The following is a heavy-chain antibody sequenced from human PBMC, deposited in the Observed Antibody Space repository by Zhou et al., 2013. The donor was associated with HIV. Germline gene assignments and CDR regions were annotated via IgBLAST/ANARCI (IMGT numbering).Heavy chain of an antibody. Sequence: QVQLLQSGAEVKKPGASVKVSCKVSGYTLTDLLIHWVRQAPGSGLEWIGRFDPEDRETTYQEKFQGRVTMTGDISADTAYFEATRLTPDDTAIYYCAIDRVLQQRLENTLAIWGQGTWVSVSS. CDR3: AIDRVLQQRLENTLAI. V-gene: IGHV1-24*01. J-gene: IGHJ4*03. CDR1: GYTLTDLL. D-gene: IGHD4-4*01. CDR2: FDPEDRET.